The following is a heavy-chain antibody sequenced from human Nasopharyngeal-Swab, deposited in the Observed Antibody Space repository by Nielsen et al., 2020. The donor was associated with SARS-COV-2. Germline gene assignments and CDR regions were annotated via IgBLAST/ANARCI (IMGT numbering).Heavy chain of an antibody. V-gene: IGHV3-9*01. CDR3: AGIAGAGGPFDY. CDR2: ISWNSGSL. CDR1: GFTFEDYA. D-gene: IGHD6-19*01. Sequence: SLKISCAASGFTFEDYAMHWVRQAPGKGLEWVPGISWNSGSLGYADSVKGRFTISRDNAKNSLYLQMNSLRAEDTALYYCAGIAGAGGPFDYWGQGTLVTVSS. J-gene: IGHJ4*02.